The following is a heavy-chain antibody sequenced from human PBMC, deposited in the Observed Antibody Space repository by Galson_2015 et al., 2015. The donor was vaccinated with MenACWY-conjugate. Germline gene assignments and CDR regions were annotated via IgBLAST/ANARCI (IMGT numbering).Heavy chain of an antibody. D-gene: IGHD3-3*01. CDR2: IDWDDHK. CDR1: GFSLDTSGLC. Sequence: PALVKPTQTLTLTCTFSGFSLDTSGLCVGWIRQPPGKALEWLARIDWDDHKYYTTSLKTRLTISTDTSKNQVVLTLTNMDPVDTATYYCARIRRDFWSGDALYYYYYVDVWGKGTTVTVSS. J-gene: IGHJ6*03. CDR3: ARIRRDFWSGDALYYYYYVDV. V-gene: IGHV2-70*11.